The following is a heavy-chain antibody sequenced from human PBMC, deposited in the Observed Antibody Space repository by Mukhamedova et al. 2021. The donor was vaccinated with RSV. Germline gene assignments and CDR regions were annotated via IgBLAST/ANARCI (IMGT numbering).Heavy chain of an antibody. J-gene: IGHJ4*02. V-gene: IGHV4-38-2*02. D-gene: IGHD6-13*01. Sequence: GKGLEWIGSIYHSGSTYYNPSLKSRVTISVDTSKNQFSLKLSSVTAADTAVYYCARAAFLGGAAAGKTGWRQGTLATASA. CDR3: ARAAFLGGAAAGKTG. CDR2: IYHSGST.